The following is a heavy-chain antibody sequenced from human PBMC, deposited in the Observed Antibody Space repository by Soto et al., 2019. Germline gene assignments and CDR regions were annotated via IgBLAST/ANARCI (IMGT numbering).Heavy chain of an antibody. CDR3: ARGGRSSSWDDRGN. D-gene: IGHD1-1*01. Sequence: PSYTMSLSFSVYGGSFGVYYWSWIRQPPGKGLEWIGEINHSGSTNYNPSPKSRVTISVDTSKNQFSLKLSSVTAADTAGEYCARGGRSSSWDDRGNCGQGTLVP. CDR1: GGSFGVYY. J-gene: IGHJ4*02. CDR2: INHSGST. V-gene: IGHV4-34*01.